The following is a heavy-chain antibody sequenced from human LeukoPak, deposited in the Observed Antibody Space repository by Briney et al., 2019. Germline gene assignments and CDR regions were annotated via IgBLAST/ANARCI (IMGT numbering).Heavy chain of an antibody. CDR3: AKTSSSSGAFDI. J-gene: IGHJ3*02. D-gene: IGHD6-6*01. Sequence: PGGSLRLSCAASGFTFSDYCMSWIRQAPGKGLEWVSYISSSGSTIYYADSVKGRFTISRDNAKNSLYLQMNSLRAEDTAVYYCAKTSSSSGAFDIWGQGTMVTVSS. V-gene: IGHV3-11*01. CDR2: ISSSGSTI. CDR1: GFTFSDYC.